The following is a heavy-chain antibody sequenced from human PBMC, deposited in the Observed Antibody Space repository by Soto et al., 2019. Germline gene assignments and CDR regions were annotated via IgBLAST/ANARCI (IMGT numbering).Heavy chain of an antibody. CDR1: GGSISSYY. CDR2: IYYSGST. CDR3: ARRVDTAMVTTFDY. J-gene: IGHJ4*02. V-gene: IGHV4-59*08. Sequence: SETLSLTCTVSGGSISSYYWSWIRQPPGKGLEWIGYIYYSGSTNYNPSLKSRVTISVDTSKNQFSLKLSSVTAADTAVYYCARRVDTAMVTTFDYWGQGTLVTVSS. D-gene: IGHD5-18*01.